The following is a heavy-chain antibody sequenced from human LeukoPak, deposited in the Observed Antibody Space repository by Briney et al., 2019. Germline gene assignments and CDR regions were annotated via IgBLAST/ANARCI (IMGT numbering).Heavy chain of an antibody. J-gene: IGHJ4*02. D-gene: IGHD1-26*01. Sequence: SETLSLTCTVSGGSISSYYWSWIRQPPGKGLEWIGYIYYSGSTNYNPSLKSRVTISVDTSKNQFSLKLSSVTAADTAVYYCARGRRGGSYADYWGQGTLVTVSS. V-gene: IGHV4-59*01. CDR1: GGSISSYY. CDR2: IYYSGST. CDR3: ARGRRGGSYADY.